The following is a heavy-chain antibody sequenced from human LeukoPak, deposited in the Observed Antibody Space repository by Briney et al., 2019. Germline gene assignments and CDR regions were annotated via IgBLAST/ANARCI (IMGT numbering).Heavy chain of an antibody. CDR3: ARAMYGDPYYFDY. CDR1: GFTFSSYN. J-gene: IGHJ4*02. V-gene: IGHV3-21*01. Sequence: PEGSLRLSCAASGFTFSSYNMNWVRQAPGKGLEWVSSISSSSSYIYYADSVKGRFTISRDNAKKSLYLQMNSLRAEDTAVYYCARAMYGDPYYFDYWGQGTLVTVSS. D-gene: IGHD4-17*01. CDR2: ISSSSSYI.